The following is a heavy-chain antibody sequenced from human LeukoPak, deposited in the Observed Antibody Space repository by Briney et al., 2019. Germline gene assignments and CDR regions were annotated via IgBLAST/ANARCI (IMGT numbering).Heavy chain of an antibody. D-gene: IGHD3-10*01. Sequence: GGSLRLSCAATGFAFSDYYMSWIRQAPGKGLEWVSYISSSGSTIYYADSVKGRFTISRDNAKNSLYLQMNSLRAEDTAVYYCARDSRSGSYRRRHYYYYYGMDVWGQGITVTVSS. CDR3: ARDSRSGSYRRRHYYYYYGMDV. CDR1: GFAFSDYY. J-gene: IGHJ6*02. V-gene: IGHV3-11*01. CDR2: ISSSGSTI.